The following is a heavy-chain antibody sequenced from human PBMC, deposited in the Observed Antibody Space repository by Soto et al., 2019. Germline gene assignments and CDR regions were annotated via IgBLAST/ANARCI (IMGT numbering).Heavy chain of an antibody. CDR3: AVLFPYVSSGYLLNY. CDR2: IYYLGNT. V-gene: IGHV4-39*01. Sequence: TSETLSLTCTVSGGSISSGSSYWGWIRQPPGKGLEWIGSIYYLGNTYYNPSLGGRVSISVDTSKNQFSLKLKSVTAADTAVFYCAVLFPYVSSGYLLNYLGQGTLVTVSS. J-gene: IGHJ4*02. D-gene: IGHD3-22*01. CDR1: GGSISSGSSY.